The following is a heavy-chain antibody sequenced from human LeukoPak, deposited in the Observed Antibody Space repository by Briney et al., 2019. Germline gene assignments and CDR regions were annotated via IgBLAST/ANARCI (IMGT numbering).Heavy chain of an antibody. CDR1: GFTFSNYA. CDR2: ISYDGSNK. D-gene: IGHD5-12*01. J-gene: IGHJ6*03. CDR3: ARSLATSYYYMDV. Sequence: GGSLRLSCAASGFTFSNYAMHWVRQAPGKGLEWVAVISYDGSNKYYADSVKGQFTISRDNSKNTLFLQMSSLRAEDTAAYYCARSLATSYYYMDVWGKGTTVTVSS. V-gene: IGHV3-30*04.